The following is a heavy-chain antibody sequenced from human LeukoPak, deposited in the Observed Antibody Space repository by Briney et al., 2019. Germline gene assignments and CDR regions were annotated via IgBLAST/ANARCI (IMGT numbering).Heavy chain of an antibody. CDR2: INYNGADT. V-gene: IGHV3-23*01. CDR1: GFTFSHFA. Sequence: GGSLRLSCAASGFTFSHFAMNLVRRAPGKGLEWVSFINYNGADTNYADSVKGRFTVSRDNSKNTLYLRMTSLRAEDTGTYYCAKDIRACCWGQGTQVTVSS. D-gene: IGHD3-3*02. J-gene: IGHJ4*02. CDR3: AKDIRACC.